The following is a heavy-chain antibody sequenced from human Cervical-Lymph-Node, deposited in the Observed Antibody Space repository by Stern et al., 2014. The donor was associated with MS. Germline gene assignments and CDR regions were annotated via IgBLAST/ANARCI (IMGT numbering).Heavy chain of an antibody. D-gene: IGHD3-10*01. CDR3: ATEWFGELVY. J-gene: IGHJ4*02. CDR2: IWSDGSNK. CDR1: GFTFSSYG. V-gene: IGHV3-33*01. Sequence: QVQLVQSGGGVVQPGRSLRLSCAASGFTFSSYGMHWVRQAPGKGLEWVAVIWSDGSNKYYADSVKGRFTISRDNSKNTLYLQMNSLRAEETAVYYCATEWFGELVYWGQGTLVTVSS.